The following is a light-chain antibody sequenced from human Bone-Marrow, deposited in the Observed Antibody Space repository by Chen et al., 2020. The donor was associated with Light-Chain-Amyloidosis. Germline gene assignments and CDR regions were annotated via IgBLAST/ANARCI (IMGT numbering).Light chain of an antibody. CDR2: GAS. Sequence: EIVMTQSPATLSVSPGERVTLSCRASQSISSNLAWYQQKPGQAPRLLIYGASTRASGIPARFSGIGSGTGFTLTITSLQSEDFAVYYCQQYNKWPPGITFGQGTRLEIK. V-gene: IGKV3D-15*01. CDR3: QQYNKWPPGIT. J-gene: IGKJ5*01. CDR1: QSISSN.